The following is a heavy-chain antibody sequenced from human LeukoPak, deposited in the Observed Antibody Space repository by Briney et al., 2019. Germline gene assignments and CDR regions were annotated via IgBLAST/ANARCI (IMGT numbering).Heavy chain of an antibody. CDR3: ARGPRFGELLWHWFDP. CDR1: GYSISSGHY. V-gene: IGHV4-38-2*02. J-gene: IGHJ5*02. CDR2: MYHSGST. D-gene: IGHD3-10*01. Sequence: SETLSLTCTVSGYSISSGHYWGWIRQPPGKGLEWIGSMYHSGSTYYNPPLKSRVTISEDTSKNQFSLKLRSVTAADTAVYYCARGPRFGELLWHWFDPWGQGTLVTVSS.